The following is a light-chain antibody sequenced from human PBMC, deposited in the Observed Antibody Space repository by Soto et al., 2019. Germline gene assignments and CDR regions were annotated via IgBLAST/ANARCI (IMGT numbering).Light chain of an antibody. Sequence: DIVLTQSPATLSVSPGESASLSCRASQSVSRALAWYQHVPGQAPRLLIYDSSTRATGVPARFSGSGSGTRFTLTISSLQSEDFAVYYCQQYYSTPLSFGGGTKVEIK. CDR1: QSVSRA. CDR3: QQYYSTPLS. CDR2: DSS. J-gene: IGKJ4*01. V-gene: IGKV3-15*01.